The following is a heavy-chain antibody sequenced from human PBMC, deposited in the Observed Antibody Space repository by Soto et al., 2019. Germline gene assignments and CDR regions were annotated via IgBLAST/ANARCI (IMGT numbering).Heavy chain of an antibody. CDR3: AKSNGRPSGLPLSFDD. CDR2: ISTSGGAT. Sequence: EVQLLESGGGLVQPGGSLRLSCAASGFTFNSYAMNWVRQAPGKGLEWVSGISTSGGATYYAVSVKGRFTISRDNSKNTLYLQMNSLSAEDTAVYYCAKSNGRPSGLPLSFDDWGKGNLVTVSS. J-gene: IGHJ4*02. D-gene: IGHD4-4*01. V-gene: IGHV3-23*01. CDR1: GFTFNSYA.